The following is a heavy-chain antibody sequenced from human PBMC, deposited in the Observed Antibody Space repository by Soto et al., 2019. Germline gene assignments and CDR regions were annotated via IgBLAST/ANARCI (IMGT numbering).Heavy chain of an antibody. CDR2: IWYDGGNK. J-gene: IGHJ4*02. Sequence: HPGGSLRLSCAESGFNFSSYVMHWVRQAPGKGLEWVAVIWYDGGNKYYADSVKGRFTISRDNSKNTLYLQMNSLRAEDTAVYYCARDGQWLPRDGLRSSYYFDYWGQGTLVTVSS. V-gene: IGHV3-33*01. D-gene: IGHD6-19*01. CDR3: ARDGQWLPRDGLRSSYYFDY. CDR1: GFNFSSYV.